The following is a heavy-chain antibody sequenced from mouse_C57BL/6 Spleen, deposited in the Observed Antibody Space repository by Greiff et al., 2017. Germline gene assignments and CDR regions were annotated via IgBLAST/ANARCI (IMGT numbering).Heavy chain of an antibody. CDR3: ARNFRPPDGYYAMDY. Sequence: VQLQQSGPGLVAPSQSLSITCTVSGFSLTSYAISWVRQPPGKGLEWLGVIWTGGGTNYNSALKSRLSISKDNSKSQVYLKMNSLQTDDTARYYCARNFRPPDGYYAMDYWGQGTSVTVSS. CDR1: GFSLTSYA. CDR2: IWTGGGT. D-gene: IGHD2-3*01. V-gene: IGHV2-9-1*01. J-gene: IGHJ4*01.